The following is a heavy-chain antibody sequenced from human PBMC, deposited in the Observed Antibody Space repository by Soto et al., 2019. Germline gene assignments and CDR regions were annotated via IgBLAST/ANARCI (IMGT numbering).Heavy chain of an antibody. J-gene: IGHJ4*02. CDR3: ARSPPYSSGCNGRFDY. CDR1: GDFLTTYY. CDR2: IFYVGHT. Sequence: PSETLSLTCDVSGDFLTTYYWNWIRQSPGKGLEWIGYIFYVGHTNYNPSLRGRATISVDTSKNQFSLKLSSVTAADTAVYYCARSPPYSSGCNGRFDYWGQGPLAPVS. D-gene: IGHD6-19*01. V-gene: IGHV4-59*01.